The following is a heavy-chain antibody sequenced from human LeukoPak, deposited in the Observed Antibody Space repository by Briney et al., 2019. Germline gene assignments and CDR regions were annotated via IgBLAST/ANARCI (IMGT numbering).Heavy chain of an antibody. CDR2: ISISSSTK. CDR3: AVEGYCSGGSCYTNWFDP. CDR1: GFTFSSYW. D-gene: IGHD2-15*01. Sequence: PGGSLRLSCAASGFTFSSYWMSWVRQAPGKGLEWVAYISISSSTKYYADSVKGRFTISRDNAKNSLYLQMNSLRDEDTAVYYCAVEGYCSGGSCYTNWFDPWGQGTLVTVSS. V-gene: IGHV3-48*02. J-gene: IGHJ5*02.